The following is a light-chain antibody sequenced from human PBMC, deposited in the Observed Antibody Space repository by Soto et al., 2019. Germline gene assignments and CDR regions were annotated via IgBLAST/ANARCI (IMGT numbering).Light chain of an antibody. Sequence: IQMTQSPSSLSACVGDRGTITCRASQSISSYLNWYQQKPGKAPKLLIYDASNLETGAPSRFSGSGSGTDFTFTSSSLQPEDIATYYCQQCDKLPLTFGGGTKVDIK. CDR1: QSISSY. J-gene: IGKJ4*01. V-gene: IGKV1-33*01. CDR2: DAS. CDR3: QQCDKLPLT.